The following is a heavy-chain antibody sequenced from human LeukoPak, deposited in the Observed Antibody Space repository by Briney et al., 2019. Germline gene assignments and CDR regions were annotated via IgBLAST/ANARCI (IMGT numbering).Heavy chain of an antibody. Sequence: PSETLSLTCTVSGGSISSYYWSWIRQPPGKGLEWIGYIYYSGSTNYNPSLKSRVTISVDTSKNQFSLKLSSVTAADTAVYYCARDSPHIVVVTADAFDIWGQGTMVTVSS. J-gene: IGHJ3*02. D-gene: IGHD2-21*02. CDR1: GGSISSYY. CDR3: ARDSPHIVVVTADAFDI. V-gene: IGHV4-59*01. CDR2: IYYSGST.